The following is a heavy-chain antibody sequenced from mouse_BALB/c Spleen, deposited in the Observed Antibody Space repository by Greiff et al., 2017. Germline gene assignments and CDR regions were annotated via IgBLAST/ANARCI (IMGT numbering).Heavy chain of an antibody. CDR2: ISYSGST. J-gene: IGHJ4*01. Sequence: EVKLVESGPGLVKPSQSLSLTCTVTGYSITSDYAWNWIRQFPGNKLEWMGYISYSGSTSYNPSLKSRISITRDTSKNQFFLQLNSVTTEDTATYYCAKYWSYYAMDYWGQGTSVTVSS. CDR3: AKYWSYYAMDY. D-gene: IGHD2-10*02. V-gene: IGHV3-2*02. CDR1: GYSITSDYA.